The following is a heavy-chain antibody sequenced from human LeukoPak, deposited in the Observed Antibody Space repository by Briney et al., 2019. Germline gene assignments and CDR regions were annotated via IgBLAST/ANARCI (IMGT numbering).Heavy chain of an antibody. V-gene: IGHV3-21*01. CDR2: ISSSSSYI. Sequence: GGSLRLSCAASGFTFSSYSMNWVRQAPGKGLEWVSSISSSSSYIYYADSVKGRFTISRDNAKNSLYLQMNSLRAEDTAVYYCARARNNYDSSGYSALDYWGQGTLVTVSS. J-gene: IGHJ4*02. CDR1: GFTFSSYS. CDR3: ARARNNYDSSGYSALDY. D-gene: IGHD3-22*01.